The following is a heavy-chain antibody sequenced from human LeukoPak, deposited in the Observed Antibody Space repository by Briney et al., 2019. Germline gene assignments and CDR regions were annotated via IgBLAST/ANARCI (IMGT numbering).Heavy chain of an antibody. CDR1: GFTFDDYG. Sequence: PGGSLRLPCAASGFTFDDYGMNWVRQAPGKGLEWVSGINWNGGSTGYSDSVKGRFIISRDNSKNSLYLQMNSLRAEDTALYYCARAKGQYFYYYMVVWGKGTTVTVSS. J-gene: IGHJ6*03. V-gene: IGHV3-20*04. CDR2: INWNGGST. CDR3: ARAKGQYFYYYMVV.